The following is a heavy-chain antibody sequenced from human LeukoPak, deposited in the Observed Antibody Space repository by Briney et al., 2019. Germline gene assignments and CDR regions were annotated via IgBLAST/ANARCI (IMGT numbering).Heavy chain of an antibody. Sequence: PGGSLRLSCAASGFTFSTSGMNWVRQAPGKGLEWVSYISSSSSTIYYADSVKGRFTISRDNAKNSLYLQMNSLRAEDTAVYYCARDSYSSGWFPSYAFDIWGQGTMVTVSS. CDR2: ISSSSSTI. CDR1: GFTFSTSG. CDR3: ARDSYSSGWFPSYAFDI. V-gene: IGHV3-48*04. J-gene: IGHJ3*02. D-gene: IGHD6-19*01.